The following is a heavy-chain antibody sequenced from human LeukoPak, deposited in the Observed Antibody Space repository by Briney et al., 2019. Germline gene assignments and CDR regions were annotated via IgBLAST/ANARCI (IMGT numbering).Heavy chain of an antibody. V-gene: IGHV3-21*01. D-gene: IGHD2-2*01. CDR2: ISSSSTYI. Sequence: PGRSLRLSCVGSGFSFNSYSMNWVRQAPGIGLEWVSSISSSSTYIYYADSLKGRITISRDNAKNSLYLQMDGLRVEDTAVYFCARVWSPPYTSTWPDYFDYWGQGALVTVSS. J-gene: IGHJ4*02. CDR1: GFSFNSYS. CDR3: ARVWSPPYTSTWPDYFDY.